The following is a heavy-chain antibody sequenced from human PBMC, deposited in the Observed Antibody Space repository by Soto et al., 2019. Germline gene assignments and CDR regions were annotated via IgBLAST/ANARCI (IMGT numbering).Heavy chain of an antibody. V-gene: IGHV4-4*02. Sequence: SETLSLTCAVSGGSISSSNWWSWVRQPPGKGLEWIGEIYHSGSTNYNPSLKSRVTISVDKSKNQFSLKLSSVTAADTAVYYCARFMVRGVTLLGYYGMDVWGQGTTVTVSS. D-gene: IGHD3-10*01. CDR1: GGSISSSNW. J-gene: IGHJ6*02. CDR3: ARFMVRGVTLLGYYGMDV. CDR2: IYHSGST.